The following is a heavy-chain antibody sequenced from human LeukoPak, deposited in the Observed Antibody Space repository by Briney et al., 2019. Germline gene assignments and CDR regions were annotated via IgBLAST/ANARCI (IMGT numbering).Heavy chain of an antibody. D-gene: IGHD6-19*01. CDR3: ARDDSSGWPFDY. Sequence: SETLSLTCTVSGGSISSYYWSWIRQPAGKGLEWIGRIYTSGSTNYNPSLKSRVTMSVDTSKNQFPLKLSSVTAADTAVYYCARDDSSGWPFDYWGQGTLVTVSS. J-gene: IGHJ4*02. CDR2: IYTSGST. V-gene: IGHV4-4*07. CDR1: GGSISSYY.